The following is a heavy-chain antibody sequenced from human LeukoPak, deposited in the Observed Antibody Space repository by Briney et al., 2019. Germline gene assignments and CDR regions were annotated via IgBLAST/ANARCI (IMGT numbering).Heavy chain of an antibody. J-gene: IGHJ4*02. CDR3: AKERPFCGGDCYSETGGFDY. V-gene: IGHV3-23*01. Sequence: PGGALRLSCAGSGFTFSTYAMNWVRQAAGKGVEGVSASSGGGGSTYYADSVKGRFTISRDNSKNTLYVQMNSLRAEDTAVYYCAKERPFCGGDCYSETGGFDYWGQGTLVTVSS. D-gene: IGHD2-21*02. CDR1: GFTFSTYA. CDR2: SSGGGGST.